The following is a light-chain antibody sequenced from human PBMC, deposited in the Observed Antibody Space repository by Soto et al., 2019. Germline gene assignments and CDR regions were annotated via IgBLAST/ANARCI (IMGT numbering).Light chain of an antibody. V-gene: IGKV3-11*01. CDR1: QSVSSY. CDR3: QHRSKWPPWT. CDR2: EAS. Sequence: EIVRTQSPATLSVSPGERATLSCRASQSVSSYLAWYQQRPGQAPRLLIYEASNRATGIPARFSGSGSGTDFTLTISSLEPEDFAFYYCQHRSKWPPWTFGQGTKVDIK. J-gene: IGKJ1*01.